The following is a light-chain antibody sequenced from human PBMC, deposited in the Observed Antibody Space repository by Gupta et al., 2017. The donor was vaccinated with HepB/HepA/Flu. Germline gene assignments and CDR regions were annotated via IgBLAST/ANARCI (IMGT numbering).Light chain of an antibody. V-gene: IGKV1-9*01. CDR1: QGISSY. Sequence: DMQLTHSPSFLSASGGDRVTSTCRASQGISSYLAWYQQKPAKAPKLLIYAASTLQSGVPSRFSGSGSGTEFTLTISSLQPEDFATYYCQQLNSYPSLTFGGGTKVEIK. CDR2: AAS. J-gene: IGKJ4*01. CDR3: QQLNSYPSLT.